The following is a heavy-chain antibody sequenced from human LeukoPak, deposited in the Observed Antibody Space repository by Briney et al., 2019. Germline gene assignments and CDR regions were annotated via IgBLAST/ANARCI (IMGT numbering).Heavy chain of an antibody. D-gene: IGHD6-19*01. CDR3: ARGREQWLEGIDY. J-gene: IGHJ4*02. Sequence: AGGSLRLSCAVSGFTFSGFWMSWSRQAPGKGLEWVASINSDGSEGYYADVVKGRFTISRDNAKNSLYLQINSLRAEDTAVYYCARGREQWLEGIDYWGQGTLVTVSS. V-gene: IGHV3-7*03. CDR1: GFTFSGFW. CDR2: INSDGSEG.